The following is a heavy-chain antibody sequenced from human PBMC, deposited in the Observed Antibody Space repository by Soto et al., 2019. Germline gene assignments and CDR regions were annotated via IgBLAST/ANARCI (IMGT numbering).Heavy chain of an antibody. D-gene: IGHD2-21*02. CDR3: ARGNFAWGDDTESKPFDY. V-gene: IGHV3-48*01. CDR1: GFTFSSYS. J-gene: IGHJ4*02. CDR2: ISSSSSTI. Sequence: GGSLRLSCAASGFTFSSYSMNWVRQAPGKGLEWVSYISSSSSTIYYADSVKGRFTISRDNAKNSLYLQMNSLRAEDTAVYYCARGNFAWGDDTESKPFDYWGQGTLVTVSS.